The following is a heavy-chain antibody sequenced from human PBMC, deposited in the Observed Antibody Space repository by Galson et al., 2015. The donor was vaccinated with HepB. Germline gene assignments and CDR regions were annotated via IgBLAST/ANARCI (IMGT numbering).Heavy chain of an antibody. J-gene: IGHJ3*02. V-gene: IGHV1-69*13. D-gene: IGHD5-24*01. CDR1: GGTFSSYA. Sequence: SVKVSCKASGGTFSSYAISWVRQAPGQGLEWMGGIIPIFGTANYAQKFQGRVTITADESTSTAYIELSSLRSEDTAVYYCARDPSRDGYNYVAFDIWGQGTMVTVSS. CDR3: ARDPSRDGYNYVAFDI. CDR2: IIPIFGTA.